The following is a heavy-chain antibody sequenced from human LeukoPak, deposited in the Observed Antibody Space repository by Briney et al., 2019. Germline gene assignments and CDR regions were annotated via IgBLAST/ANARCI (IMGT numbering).Heavy chain of an antibody. CDR1: GFMFNNEW. J-gene: IGHJ4*02. CDR3: ARDAITMVRGVFGY. D-gene: IGHD3-10*01. CDR2: IKADGTEK. V-gene: IGHV3-7*01. Sequence: GGSLRLSCAASGFMFNNEWMDWVRQAPGKGLEWVANIKADGTEKYYVDSVKGRFTISRDNAKNSLYLQMNSLRAEDTAIYYCARDAITMVRGVFGYWGQGTLVTVSS.